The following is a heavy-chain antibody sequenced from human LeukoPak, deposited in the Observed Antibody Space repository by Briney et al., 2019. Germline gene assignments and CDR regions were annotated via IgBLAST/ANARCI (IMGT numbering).Heavy chain of an antibody. J-gene: IGHJ4*02. CDR2: IYYSGST. D-gene: IGHD1-26*01. V-gene: IGHV4-39*01. Sequence: SETLSLTCTVSGGSISSSSYSWGWIRQPPGKGLEWIGSIYYSGSTYYNPSLKSRVTISVDTSKNQFSLKLSSVTAADTAVYYCARLGWELLQGYHYWGQGTLVTVSS. CDR1: GGSISSSSYS. CDR3: ARLGWELLQGYHY.